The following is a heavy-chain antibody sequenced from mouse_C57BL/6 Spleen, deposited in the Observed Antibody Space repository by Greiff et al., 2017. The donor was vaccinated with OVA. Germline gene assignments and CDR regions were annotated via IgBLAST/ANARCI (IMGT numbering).Heavy chain of an antibody. CDR1: GYTFTDYE. V-gene: IGHV1-15*01. CDR2: IDPETGGT. CDR3: TPGTDYLDY. Sequence: VQLQQSGAELVRPGASVTLSCKASGYTFTDYEMHWVKQTPVHGLEWIGAIDPETGGTAYNQKFKGKAILTADKSSSTAYMELRSLTSEDSAVYYCTPGTDYLDYWGQGTTLTVSS. D-gene: IGHD4-1*01. J-gene: IGHJ2*01.